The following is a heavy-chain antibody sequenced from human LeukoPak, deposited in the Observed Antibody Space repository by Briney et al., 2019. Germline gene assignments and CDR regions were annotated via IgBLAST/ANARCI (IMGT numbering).Heavy chain of an antibody. D-gene: IGHD3-9*01. CDR2: IYSGGST. V-gene: IGHV3-66*01. Sequence: GGSLRLSCVASGFTVSSNYMSWVRQAPGKGLEWVSVIYSGGSTYYADSVKGRFTISRDNSKNTLYLQMNSLRAEDTAVYYCARAGGYYDILTGYYLVDYWGQGTLVTVSS. J-gene: IGHJ4*02. CDR3: ARAGGYYDILTGYYLVDY. CDR1: GFTVSSNY.